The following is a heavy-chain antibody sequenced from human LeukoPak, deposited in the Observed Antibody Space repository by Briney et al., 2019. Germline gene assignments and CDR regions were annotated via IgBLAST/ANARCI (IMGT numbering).Heavy chain of an antibody. CDR1: RGSISSYY. J-gene: IGHJ4*02. D-gene: IGHD6-19*01. CDR3: ARDRGYSSGWYLVY. CDR2: IDNTAKI. Sequence: SETLSLTCTVSRGSISSYYWNWIRQSPGRGLEWIGYIDNTAKITTNPSLRSRVTISVDMPKNQFSLKLNSATAADTAVYYCARDRGYSSGWYLVYWGQGTLVTVSS. V-gene: IGHV4-59*01.